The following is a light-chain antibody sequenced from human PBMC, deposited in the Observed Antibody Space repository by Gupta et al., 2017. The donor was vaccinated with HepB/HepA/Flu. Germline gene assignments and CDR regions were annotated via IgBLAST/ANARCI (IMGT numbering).Light chain of an antibody. CDR3: CAYAGSGTFV. CDR1: SSDVGSYNL. J-gene: IGLJ1*01. Sequence: QSALTQPASVSGSPGQSITISCTGTSSDVGSYNLVSWFQQHPGKAPRLMIYEVSKRPSGASIRFSGSKSGNTASLTISGLQAEDEAEYYCCAYAGSGTFVFGIGTKVTVL. CDR2: EVS. V-gene: IGLV2-23*02.